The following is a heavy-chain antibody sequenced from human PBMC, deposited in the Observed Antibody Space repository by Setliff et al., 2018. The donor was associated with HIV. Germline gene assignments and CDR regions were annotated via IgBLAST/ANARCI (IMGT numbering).Heavy chain of an antibody. CDR2: IYSGGST. D-gene: IGHD3-22*01. Sequence: PGGSLRLSCAASGFTVSSNYMSWVRQAPGKGLEWVSVIYSGGSTYYADSVRGRFTISRDNAKNSLYLQMNSLRAEDTAVYYCARDQPRITMIVVVPFPMDVWGKGTTVTVSS. CDR3: ARDQPRITMIVVVPFPMDV. J-gene: IGHJ6*03. V-gene: IGHV3-53*01. CDR1: GFTVSSNY.